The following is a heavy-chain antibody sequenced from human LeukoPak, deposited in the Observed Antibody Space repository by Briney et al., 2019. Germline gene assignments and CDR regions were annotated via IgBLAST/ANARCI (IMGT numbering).Heavy chain of an antibody. CDR3: ARDMIILQS. Sequence: GGSLRLSCVASEYTFSNYAMSWVRQAPGKGLEWVSSIDSGGGSTYYADSVKGRFTISRDSSKNTLYLQMTSLRAEDTAIYYCARDMIILQSWGQGTLVTVSS. D-gene: IGHD3-16*01. CDR2: IDSGGGST. J-gene: IGHJ5*02. CDR1: EYTFSNYA. V-gene: IGHV3-23*01.